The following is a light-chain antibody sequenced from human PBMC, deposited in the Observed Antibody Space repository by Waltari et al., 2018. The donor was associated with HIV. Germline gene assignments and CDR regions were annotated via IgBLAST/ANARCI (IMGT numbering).Light chain of an antibody. Sequence: SYELTQAPSVSVSPGQTANITCSGDALSKHYVYWYQQKPGQSPLMMIFNDSDRPSEIPARFSASSSGSTSILTISGVQAEDEADYYCQSGHNSDSIFGGGTKLTVL. CDR1: ALSKHY. V-gene: IGLV3-25*03. J-gene: IGLJ2*01. CDR2: NDS. CDR3: QSGHNSDSI.